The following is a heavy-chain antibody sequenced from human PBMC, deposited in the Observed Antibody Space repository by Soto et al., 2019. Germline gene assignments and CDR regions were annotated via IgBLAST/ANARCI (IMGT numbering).Heavy chain of an antibody. D-gene: IGHD3-10*01. Sequence: GGSLRLSCISSGFTFNTYGMLWARQAPGTGLEWVAGIWYDGSYRYYVDSVKGRFTVSRDNSKNTVYLEMNNLRGDDTAVYYCARISGSGHLGWFDPWGQGSLVTVSS. CDR1: GFTFNTYG. CDR2: IWYDGSYR. CDR3: ARISGSGHLGWFDP. V-gene: IGHV3-33*01. J-gene: IGHJ5*02.